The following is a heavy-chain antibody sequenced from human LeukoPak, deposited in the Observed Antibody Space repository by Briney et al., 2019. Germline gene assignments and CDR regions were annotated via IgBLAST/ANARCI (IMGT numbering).Heavy chain of an antibody. Sequence: PSETLSLTCTVSGGSISSGGYYWSWIRQHPGKGLEWIGYIYYSGSAYYNPSLKSRVTISVDTSENQFSLKLSSVTAADTAVYYCARVNYGSATKEDYWGQGTLVTVSS. CDR2: IYYSGSA. CDR3: ARVNYGSATKEDY. V-gene: IGHV4-31*03. CDR1: GGSISSGGYY. J-gene: IGHJ4*02. D-gene: IGHD3-10*01.